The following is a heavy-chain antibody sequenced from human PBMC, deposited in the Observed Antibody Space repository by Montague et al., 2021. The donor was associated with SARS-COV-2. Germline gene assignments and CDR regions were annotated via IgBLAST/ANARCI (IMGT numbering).Heavy chain of an antibody. CDR1: GGSFNNYY. V-gene: IGHV4-34*01. Sequence: SETLSLTCAVYGGSFNNYYWSWIRQAPGKGLEWIGEIDQGGATNYSPSLRSRLTLSVDTSKNQFSLKLSSVTAADTAVYFCARGQRQPFLVFGVLAGGPELKHYGLDVWGLGTTVTVS. D-gene: IGHD3-3*01. J-gene: IGHJ6*02. CDR2: IDQGGAT. CDR3: ARGQRQPFLVFGVLAGGPELKHYGLDV.